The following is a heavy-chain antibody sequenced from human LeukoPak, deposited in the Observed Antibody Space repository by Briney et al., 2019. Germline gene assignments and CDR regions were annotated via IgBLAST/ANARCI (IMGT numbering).Heavy chain of an antibody. Sequence: PGGSLRLSCAASGFTFSTFAMSWVRQAPGKGLEWVSGISGGGSSTYYADSVKGRFTVSRDNSKNTLYLQMNSLRAEDTAVYFCANAYSISWSGFDYWGQGTLVTVSS. CDR2: ISGGGSST. CDR3: ANAYSISWSGFDY. V-gene: IGHV3-23*01. CDR1: GFTFSTFA. J-gene: IGHJ4*02. D-gene: IGHD6-13*01.